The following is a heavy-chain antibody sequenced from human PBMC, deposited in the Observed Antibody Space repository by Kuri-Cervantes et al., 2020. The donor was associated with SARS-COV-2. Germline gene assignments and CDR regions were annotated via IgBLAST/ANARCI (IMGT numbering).Heavy chain of an antibody. CDR1: GGSISSSSYY. Sequence: LSCTFSGGSISSSSYYWGWIRQPPGKGLEWIGSIYYSGSTYYNPSLKSRVTISVDTSKNQFSLKLSSVTAADTAVYYCATPSGGYSYGPYYYGMDVWGQGTTVTVSS. V-gene: IGHV4-39*01. J-gene: IGHJ6*02. D-gene: IGHD5-18*01. CDR2: IYYSGST. CDR3: ATPSGGYSYGPYYYGMDV.